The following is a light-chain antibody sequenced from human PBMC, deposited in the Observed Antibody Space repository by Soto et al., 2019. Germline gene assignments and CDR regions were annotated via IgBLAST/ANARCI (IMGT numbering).Light chain of an antibody. V-gene: IGKV3-15*01. J-gene: IGKJ1*01. Sequence: EIVMTQFPATLSVSTGERATLSCRASQSVSSNLAWHQQKPGQAHRLPIYGASTMATGIPARFSGSQSGTQFPLTISSLQCEDFSVYYCQQYNNRPPWRFGQWTKGDMK. CDR3: QQYNNRPPWR. CDR2: GAS. CDR1: QSVSSN.